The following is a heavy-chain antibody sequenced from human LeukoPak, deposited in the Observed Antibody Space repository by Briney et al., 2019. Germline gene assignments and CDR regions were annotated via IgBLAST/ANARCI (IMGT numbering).Heavy chain of an antibody. V-gene: IGHV3-48*03. J-gene: IGHJ3*02. Sequence: PGGSLRLSCAASGFTFSNFETTWVRQAPEKGLELVSYISSSGSAIYYGDSVKGRFTISRDNAKNSLYLQMNNLRAEDTAVYYCVSDAFDIWGQGTMVTVSS. CDR2: ISSSGSAI. CDR1: GFTFSNFE. CDR3: VSDAFDI.